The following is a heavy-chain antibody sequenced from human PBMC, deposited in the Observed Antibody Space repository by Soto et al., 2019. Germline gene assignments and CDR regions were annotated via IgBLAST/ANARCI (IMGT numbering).Heavy chain of an antibody. Sequence: QLHLVQSGAVVKKPGASVTVSCSASGYPVTAYYMHWVRQAPGRGLEWMGGINPATGAAKYTQTLQGRVTMTTDTSTTTVFREMSRLTSEDTAVFYCARGGWVGVARSAAFDMWGQGILVTVSS. CDR2: INPATGAA. J-gene: IGHJ3*02. CDR3: ARGGWVGVARSAAFDM. V-gene: IGHV1-2*02. CDR1: GYPVTAYY. D-gene: IGHD5-12*01.